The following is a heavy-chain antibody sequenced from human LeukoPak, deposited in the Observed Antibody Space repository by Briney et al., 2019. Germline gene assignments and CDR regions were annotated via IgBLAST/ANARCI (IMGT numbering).Heavy chain of an antibody. CDR2: IRYDGSNK. J-gene: IGHJ4*02. D-gene: IGHD2-2*01. CDR3: AKDSMVYRSSTSCYPDY. V-gene: IGHV3-30*02. CDR1: GFTFSSYG. Sequence: GGSLRLSCAASGFTFSSYGMHWVRQAPGKGLEWLAFIRYDGSNKYYADSVKGRFTISRDNSKNTLYLQMNSLRAEDTAVYYCAKDSMVYRSSTSCYPDYWGQGTLVTVSS.